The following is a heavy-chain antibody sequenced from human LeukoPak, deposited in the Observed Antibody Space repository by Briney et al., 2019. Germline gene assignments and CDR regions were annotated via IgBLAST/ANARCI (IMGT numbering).Heavy chain of an antibody. CDR2: IYHSGST. CDR3: ARSSGPFDY. V-gene: IGHV4-30-2*01. J-gene: IGHJ4*02. D-gene: IGHD3-22*01. CDR1: GGSISSGGYS. Sequence: SETLSLTCTVSGGSISSGGYSWSWIRQPPGKGLEWIGYIYHSGSTYYNPSLKSRVTISVDRSKNQFSLKLSSVTAADTAVYYCARSSGPFDYWGQGTLVTVSS.